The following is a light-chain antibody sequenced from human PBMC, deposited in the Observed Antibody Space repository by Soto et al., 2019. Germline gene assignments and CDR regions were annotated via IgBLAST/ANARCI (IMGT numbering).Light chain of an antibody. J-gene: IGLJ2*01. CDR3: SSYAGSNILL. CDR1: SSDMGGYNY. Sequence: QSALTQPPSASGSPGQSVTISCTGTSSDMGGYNYVSWYQQHPGKVPKLMIYEVSNRPSGVPDRFSGSKSGTTASLTVSGLQAEDEADYYCSSYAGSNILLFGGGTKLTVL. V-gene: IGLV2-8*01. CDR2: EVS.